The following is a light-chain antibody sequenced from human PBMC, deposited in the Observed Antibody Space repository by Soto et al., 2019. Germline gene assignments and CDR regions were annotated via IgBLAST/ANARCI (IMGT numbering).Light chain of an antibody. CDR3: QHCDYLPI. Sequence: DIQLTQSPSFLSASVGDRVTITCRASQGISSSLAWYQQKPGEAPKLLIYAASTLQSGVPSRFSGSGYGTEFTLTISSLQPEDFATYYCQHCDYLPIFGPGTTVDFK. CDR2: AAS. J-gene: IGKJ3*01. V-gene: IGKV1-9*01. CDR1: QGISSS.